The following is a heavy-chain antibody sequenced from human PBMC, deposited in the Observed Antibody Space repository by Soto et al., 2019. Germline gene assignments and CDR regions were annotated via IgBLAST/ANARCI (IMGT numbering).Heavy chain of an antibody. Sequence: EVQLVESGGGLVQPGGSLRLSCVASEFTFSSFEMNWVRQAPGKGLEWVSYISSSGSTIYYTDSVKGRFTISRDNAKKSLYLQMNSLRVEDTDVYYCVRFGGAAAGPGDYWGQGTQVTVAS. J-gene: IGHJ4*02. D-gene: IGHD6-13*01. CDR3: VRFGGAAAGPGDY. CDR2: ISSSGSTI. V-gene: IGHV3-48*03. CDR1: EFTFSSFE.